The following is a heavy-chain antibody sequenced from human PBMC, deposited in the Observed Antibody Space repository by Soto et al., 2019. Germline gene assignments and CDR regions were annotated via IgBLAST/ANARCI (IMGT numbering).Heavy chain of an antibody. Sequence: VYLVESGGGLVEPGGSLRLSCEASGFMFRSYWMSWVRQAPGEGLEWVANIKQDGSEIHYLESVEGRFTIFRDNARRSLFLQMNSLRAEDTAVYFCASYSGSYFPVGHDRWGQGTLVVVS. D-gene: IGHD3-10*01. CDR2: IKQDGSEI. J-gene: IGHJ5*02. CDR3: ASYSGSYFPVGHDR. CDR1: GFMFRSYW. V-gene: IGHV3-7*01.